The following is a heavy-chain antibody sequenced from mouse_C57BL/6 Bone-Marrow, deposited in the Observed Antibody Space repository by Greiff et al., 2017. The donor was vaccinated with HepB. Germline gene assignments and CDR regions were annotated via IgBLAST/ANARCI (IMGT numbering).Heavy chain of an antibody. Sequence: EVQGVGSGGGLVNPGGSLKLSCAASGFTFSSYAMSWVRQTPEKRLEWVATISDGGSYTYYPDNVKGRFTISRDNAKNNLYLQMSHLKSEDTAMYYCARDRNYYGSRGFAYWGQGTLVTVSA. J-gene: IGHJ3*01. CDR3: ARDRNYYGSRGFAY. V-gene: IGHV5-4*01. CDR2: ISDGGSYT. D-gene: IGHD1-1*01. CDR1: GFTFSSYA.